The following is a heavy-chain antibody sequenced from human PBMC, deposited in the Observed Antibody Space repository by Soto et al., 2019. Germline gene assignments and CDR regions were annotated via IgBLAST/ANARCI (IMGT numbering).Heavy chain of an antibody. CDR2: INTNSGGT. V-gene: IGHV1-2*04. J-gene: IGHJ6*02. CDR3: ARARPSNYDFWSGYSPALDYYGMDV. Sequence: ASVKVSCKASGYTFTGYYMHWVRQAPGQGLEWMGWINTNSGGTNYAQKFQGWVTMTRDTSISTAYMELSRLRSDDTAVYYCARARPSNYDFWSGYSPALDYYGMDVWGQGTTVTVSS. CDR1: GYTFTGYY. D-gene: IGHD3-3*01.